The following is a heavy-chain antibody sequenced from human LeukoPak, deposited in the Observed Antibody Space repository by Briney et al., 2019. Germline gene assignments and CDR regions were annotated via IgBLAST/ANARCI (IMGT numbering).Heavy chain of an antibody. CDR1: GFTFGDYA. V-gene: IGHV4-34*01. D-gene: IGHD6-19*01. J-gene: IGHJ4*02. Sequence: GSLRLSCTGSGFTFGDYAISWIRQPPGKGLEWIGEINHSGSTNYNPSLKSRVTISVDTSKNQFSLKLSSVTAADTAVYYCARGGIEYSSGWYNDYWGQGTLVTVSS. CDR2: INHSGST. CDR3: ARGGIEYSSGWYNDY.